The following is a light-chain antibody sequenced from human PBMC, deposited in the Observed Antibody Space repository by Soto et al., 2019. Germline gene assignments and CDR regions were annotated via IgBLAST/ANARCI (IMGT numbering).Light chain of an antibody. Sequence: DIQMTQSPSTLSASVGDRVTITCRASQSISSWLAWYQQKPGKAPKLLIYKASSLESGVPSRFSGSGSGKEFNLTISILQPDYFTTYYCKQYNSYWTFGQGTKVEIK. CDR3: KQYNSYWT. V-gene: IGKV1-5*03. CDR2: KAS. J-gene: IGKJ1*01. CDR1: QSISSW.